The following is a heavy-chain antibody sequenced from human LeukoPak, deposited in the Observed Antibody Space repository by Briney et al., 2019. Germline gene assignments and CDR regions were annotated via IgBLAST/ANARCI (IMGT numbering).Heavy chain of an antibody. V-gene: IGHV4-38-2*01. J-gene: IGHJ4*02. CDR3: ARNSSGIHFDY. CDR1: GYSISNTHY. D-gene: IGHD3-22*01. CDR2: IYNSGST. Sequence: PSETLSLTCAVSGYSISNTHYWGWIRQPPGKGLEWIGSIYNSGSTHYNPSLKSRVTISVDTSMNQFSLKLSSETAADTAVYYCARNSSGIHFDYWGRRTLVTVSS.